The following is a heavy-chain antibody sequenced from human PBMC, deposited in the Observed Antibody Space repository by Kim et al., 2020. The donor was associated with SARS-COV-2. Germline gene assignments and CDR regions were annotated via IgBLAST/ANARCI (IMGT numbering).Heavy chain of an antibody. Sequence: SVKVSCKASGGTFSSYAISWVRQAPGQGLEWMGGIIPIFGTANYAQKFQGRVTITADESTSTAYMELSSLRSEDTAVYYCASNTPFFSGELSSLWGQGTLVTVSS. CDR3: ASNTPFFSGELSSL. V-gene: IGHV1-69*13. D-gene: IGHD3-16*02. CDR1: GGTFSSYA. CDR2: IIPIFGTA. J-gene: IGHJ4*02.